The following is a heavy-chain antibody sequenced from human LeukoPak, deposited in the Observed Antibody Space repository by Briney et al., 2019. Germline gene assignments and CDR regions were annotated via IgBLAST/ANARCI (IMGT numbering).Heavy chain of an antibody. CDR1: GGTFSSYA. D-gene: IGHD2-15*01. J-gene: IGHJ3*02. V-gene: IGHV1-69*06. CDR3: TRDPCALGYCSGGSSYCAFDI. Sequence: GSSVKVSCKASGGTFSSYAISWVRQAPGQGLEWMEGIIPIFGTANYAQKFQGRVTITADKSTSTAYMELSSLRSEDTAVYYCTRDPCALGYCSGGSSYCAFDIWGQGTMVTVSS. CDR2: IIPIFGTA.